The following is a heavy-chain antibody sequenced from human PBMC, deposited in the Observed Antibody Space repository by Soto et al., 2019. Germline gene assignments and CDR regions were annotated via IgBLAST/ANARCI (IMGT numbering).Heavy chain of an antibody. CDR3: ARDDNDFWSPDRGY. CDR2: TNAGNGNT. V-gene: IGHV1-3*01. J-gene: IGHJ4*02. Sequence: ASVKVSCKASGYTFTSYAMHWVRQAPGQRLEWMGWTNAGNGNTKYSQKFQGRVTITRDTSASTAYMELSSLRSEDTAVYYCARDDNDFWSPDRGYWGQGTLVTVSS. CDR1: GYTFTSYA. D-gene: IGHD3-3*01.